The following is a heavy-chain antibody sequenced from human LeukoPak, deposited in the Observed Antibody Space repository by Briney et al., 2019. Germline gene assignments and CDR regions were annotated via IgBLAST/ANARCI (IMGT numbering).Heavy chain of an antibody. CDR2: INPNSGDT. V-gene: IGHV1-2*06. Sequence: ASVKVSCKASGYTFTSYYMHWVRQAPGQGLEWMGRINPNSGDTNYAQKFQGRVTMTRDTSISTAYVELSRLRSDDTAVYYCARDYCSSTSCLFDYRGQGTLVTVSS. CDR3: ARDYCSSTSCLFDY. J-gene: IGHJ4*02. CDR1: GYTFTSYY. D-gene: IGHD2-2*01.